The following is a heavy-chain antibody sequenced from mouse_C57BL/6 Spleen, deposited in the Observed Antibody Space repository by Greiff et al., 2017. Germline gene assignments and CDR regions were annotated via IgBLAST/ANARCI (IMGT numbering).Heavy chain of an antibody. V-gene: IGHV5-4*01. J-gene: IGHJ1*03. CDR2: ISDGGSYT. CDR1: GFTFSSYA. D-gene: IGHD1-1*02. Sequence: EVQVVESGGGLVKPGGSLKLSCAASGFTFSSYAMSWVRQTPEKRLEWVATISDGGSYTYYPDNVKGRFTISRDNAKNNLYLQMSHLKSEDTAMYYCARDRDMGYFDVWGTGTTVTVSS. CDR3: ARDRDMGYFDV.